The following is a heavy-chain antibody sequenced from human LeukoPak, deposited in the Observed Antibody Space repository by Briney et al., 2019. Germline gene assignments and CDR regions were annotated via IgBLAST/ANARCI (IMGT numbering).Heavy chain of an antibody. CDR1: GGSVSSGSYY. V-gene: IGHV4-61*01. CDR3: ARGEWFDP. Sequence: SETLSLTCTVSGGSVSSGSYYWSWIRQPPGKGLEWIGYIYYTGSTNYNPSLKSRVTMSVDTSKNQFSLKLSSVSAADTAVYYCARGEWFDPWGQGTLVTVSS. J-gene: IGHJ5*02. CDR2: IYYTGST.